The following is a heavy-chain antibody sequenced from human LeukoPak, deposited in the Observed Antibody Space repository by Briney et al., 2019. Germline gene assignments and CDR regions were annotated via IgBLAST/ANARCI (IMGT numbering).Heavy chain of an antibody. Sequence: GGSLGLSCAASGFSFSEYYMTWIRQAPGKGLEWVSNLSSSGRYTNYADSVRGRFTISRGNAKKSLYLQMNSLRAEDTAVYYCARHSEGPVNDAFDIWGQGTKVTVSS. D-gene: IGHD2-2*01. CDR3: ARHSEGPVNDAFDI. V-gene: IGHV3-11*03. CDR2: LSSSGRYT. CDR1: GFSFSEYY. J-gene: IGHJ3*02.